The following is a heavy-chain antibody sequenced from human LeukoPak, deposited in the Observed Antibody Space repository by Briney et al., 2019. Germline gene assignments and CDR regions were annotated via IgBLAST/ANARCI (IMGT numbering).Heavy chain of an antibody. CDR2: INPNNGDT. CDR1: GYTFSDYY. V-gene: IGHV1-2*02. D-gene: IGHD3-16*01. CDR3: ARDGGAVNYYYYYMDV. J-gene: IGHJ6*03. Sequence: ASVKVSCKASGYTFSDYYMHWMRQAPGQGLEWMGWINPNNGDTNYAQKFQGRVTVTRDTSISTAYMELSRLRSDDTAVYYCARDGGAVNYYYYYMDVWGKGTTVTISS.